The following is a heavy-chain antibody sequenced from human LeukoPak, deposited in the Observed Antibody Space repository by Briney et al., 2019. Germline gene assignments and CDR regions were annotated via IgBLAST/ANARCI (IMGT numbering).Heavy chain of an antibody. D-gene: IGHD3-9*01. CDR1: GFTFSSYA. V-gene: IGHV3-23*01. CDR3: AKDRYSDILTGT. J-gene: IGHJ4*02. CDR2: ISGSGGST. Sequence: VGSLRLSCAASGFTFSSYAMSWVRQAPGKGLEWVSAISGSGGSTYYADSVKGRFTISRDNSKNTLYLQMNSLRAEDTAVYYCAKDRYSDILTGTWGQGTLVTVSS.